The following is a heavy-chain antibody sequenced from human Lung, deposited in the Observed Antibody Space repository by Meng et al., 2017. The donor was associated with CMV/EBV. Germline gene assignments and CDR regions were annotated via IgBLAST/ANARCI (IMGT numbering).Heavy chain of an antibody. CDR2: ISSSGTYI. J-gene: IGHJ6*02. Sequence: GGSXRLXCAASGFTFSSYSMNWVRQAPGKGPEWVSSISSSGTYIYYADSVKGRFTISRDNAQNSLYLQMNSLRAEDTAVYYCARDVSPRSSAYFSIYYFYALDVXGQGXTVTVSS. D-gene: IGHD2/OR15-2a*01. CDR3: ARDVSPRSSAYFSIYYFYALDV. CDR1: GFTFSSYS. V-gene: IGHV3-21*01.